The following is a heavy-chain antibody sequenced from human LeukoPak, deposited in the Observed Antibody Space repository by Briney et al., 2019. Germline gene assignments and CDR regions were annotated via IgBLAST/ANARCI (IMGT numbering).Heavy chain of an antibody. CDR3: AKDRLEGIAVARRAFDI. V-gene: IGHV3-23*01. D-gene: IGHD6-19*01. Sequence: PGGSLRLSCAASGFTFSSYGMSWVRQAPGKGLEWVSAISGSGGSTYYADSVKGRFTISRDNSKNTLYLQMNSLRAEDTAVYYCAKDRLEGIAVARRAFDIWGQGTMVTVSS. CDR2: ISGSGGST. J-gene: IGHJ3*02. CDR1: GFTFSSYG.